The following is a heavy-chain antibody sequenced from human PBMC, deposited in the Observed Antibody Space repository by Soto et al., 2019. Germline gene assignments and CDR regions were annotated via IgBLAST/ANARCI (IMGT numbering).Heavy chain of an antibody. V-gene: IGHV4-30-2*05. CDR1: GGSISSGGYS. Sequence: SETLSLTCAVSGGSISSGGYSWSWIRQPPGKGLEWIGYIYHSGSTYYNPSLKSRVTISVDTSKNQFSLKLSSVTAADTAVYYCARDSGGFGELFPWGQGTLVTVSS. CDR3: ARDSGGFGELFP. D-gene: IGHD3-10*01. J-gene: IGHJ5*02. CDR2: IYHSGST.